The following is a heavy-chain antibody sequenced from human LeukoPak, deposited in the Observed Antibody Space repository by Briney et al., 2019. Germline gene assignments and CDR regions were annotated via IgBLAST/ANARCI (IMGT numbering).Heavy chain of an antibody. Sequence: GGSLRLSCAAFGFTFAEYAMHWVRQGPGKGLEWVSGIDKNSGNRAYADSVKGRFTISRDNGKKSLYLEMNSLTVEDTALYYCVKDVNTLVRGNINYMDAWGKGTTVTVSS. V-gene: IGHV3-9*01. D-gene: IGHD3-10*01. CDR1: GFTFAEYA. CDR2: IDKNSGNR. CDR3: VKDVNTLVRGNINYMDA. J-gene: IGHJ6*04.